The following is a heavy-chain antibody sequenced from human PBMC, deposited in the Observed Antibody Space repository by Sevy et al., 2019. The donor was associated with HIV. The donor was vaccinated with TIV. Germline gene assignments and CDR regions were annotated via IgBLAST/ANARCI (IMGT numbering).Heavy chain of an antibody. CDR3: AKDHNLWSEGGFLHH. CDR2: ISYDGNNK. V-gene: IGHV3-30*18. J-gene: IGHJ1*01. Sequence: GGSLRLSCAASGFTFSSYARHWVRQAPGKGLEWVAVISYDGNNKYYADSVKGRFTVSRDNSKNTLYVQMNSLRAEDTAVYYCAKDHNLWSEGGFLHHWGQGTLVTVSS. D-gene: IGHD3-10*01. CDR1: GFTFSSYA.